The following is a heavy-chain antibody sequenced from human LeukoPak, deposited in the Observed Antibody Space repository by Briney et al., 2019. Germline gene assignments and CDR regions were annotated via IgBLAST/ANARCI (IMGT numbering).Heavy chain of an antibody. D-gene: IGHD5-12*01. CDR1: GYTFTSYD. J-gene: IGHJ4*02. Sequence: ASVKVSCKASGYTFTSYDINWVRQATGQGLEWMGWMNPNSGNTGYAQKFQGRVTMTRNTSISTAYMELSSLRSEDTAVYYCARSYSGYDPFDYWGQGTLVTVSS. V-gene: IGHV1-8*01. CDR3: ARSYSGYDPFDY. CDR2: MNPNSGNT.